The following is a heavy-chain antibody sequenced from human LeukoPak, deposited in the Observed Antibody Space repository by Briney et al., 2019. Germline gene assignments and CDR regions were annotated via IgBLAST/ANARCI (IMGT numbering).Heavy chain of an antibody. V-gene: IGHV4-59*08. Sequence: SETLSLTCTVSGGSISSYYWSWIRQPPGKGLEWIGYIYYSGSTNYNPSLKSRIAISVDTSKSQFSLKLSSVTAADTAVYYCARHTGNYYFDYWGQGTLVTVSS. CDR2: IYYSGST. D-gene: IGHD4-17*01. CDR1: GGSISSYY. CDR3: ARHTGNYYFDY. J-gene: IGHJ4*02.